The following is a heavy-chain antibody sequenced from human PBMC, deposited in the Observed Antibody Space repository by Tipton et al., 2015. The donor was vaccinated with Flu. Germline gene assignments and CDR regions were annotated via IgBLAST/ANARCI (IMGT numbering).Heavy chain of an antibody. CDR2: IYYSGST. CDR1: GGSISSSSYY. V-gene: IGHV4-39*07. CDR3: ARDKDAQYFDY. Sequence: TLSLTCTVSGGSISSSSYYWGWIRQPPGKGLEWIGSIYYSGSTYYNPSLKSRVTISVDTSKNQFSLKLSSVTAADTAVYYCARDKDAQYFDYWGQGTLVTVSS. D-gene: IGHD2-15*01. J-gene: IGHJ4*02.